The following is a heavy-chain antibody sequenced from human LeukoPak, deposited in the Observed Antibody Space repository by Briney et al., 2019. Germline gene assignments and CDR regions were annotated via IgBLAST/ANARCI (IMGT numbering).Heavy chain of an antibody. CDR2: IYYSGST. Sequence: PSETLSLTCTVSGGSISSYYWSWIRQPPGKGLEWIGYIYYSGSTNYNPSLKSRVTISVDTSRNQFSLKLSSVTAADTAVYYCARGGGTLELGYYYYMDVWGKGTTVTVSS. V-gene: IGHV4-59*12. D-gene: IGHD1-7*01. CDR3: ARGGGTLELGYYYYMDV. CDR1: GGSISSYY. J-gene: IGHJ6*03.